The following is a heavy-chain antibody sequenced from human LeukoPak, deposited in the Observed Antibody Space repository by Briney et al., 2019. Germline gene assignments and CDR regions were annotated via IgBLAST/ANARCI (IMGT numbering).Heavy chain of an antibody. CDR1: GFTFSTYS. J-gene: IGHJ4*02. CDR2: ISSSSTYI. Sequence: PGGSLRLSCVASGFTFSTYSMNWVRQAPGKGLEWVSSISSSSTYIYYADSVKGRFTISRDNAKNSLYLQMNSLKTEDTAVYYCTTLEHPDYGGNSYYWGQGTLVTVSS. CDR3: TTLEHPDYGGNSYY. D-gene: IGHD4-23*01. V-gene: IGHV3-21*03.